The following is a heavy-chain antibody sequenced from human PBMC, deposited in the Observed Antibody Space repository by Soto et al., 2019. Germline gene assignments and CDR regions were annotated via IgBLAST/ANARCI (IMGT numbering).Heavy chain of an antibody. Sequence: GGSLRFSCAASGFTFSSYEMNWVRQAPGKGLEWVSYISSSGSTIYYADSVKGRFTISRDNAKNSLYLQMNSLRAEDTAVYYCASRLFGESFFDYWGQGTLVTVSS. CDR2: ISSSGSTI. J-gene: IGHJ4*02. V-gene: IGHV3-48*03. D-gene: IGHD3-10*01. CDR1: GFTFSSYE. CDR3: ASRLFGESFFDY.